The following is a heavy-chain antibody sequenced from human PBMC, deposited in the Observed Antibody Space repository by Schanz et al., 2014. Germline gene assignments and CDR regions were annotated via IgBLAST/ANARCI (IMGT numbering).Heavy chain of an antibody. V-gene: IGHV3-30-3*01. D-gene: IGHD2-15*01. J-gene: IGHJ4*02. CDR2: ISGDGNRS. CDR3: ARDKGGLIPFDY. CDR1: GVIFETYT. Sequence: QVQLVESGGGVVQTGRSLRLSCSASGVIFETYTLHWVCQAPGKGLEWVAVISGDGNRSDYADSVKGRFTISRDNAKNSLYLQMNSLRAEDTAVYYCARDKGGLIPFDYWGQGTLVAVSS.